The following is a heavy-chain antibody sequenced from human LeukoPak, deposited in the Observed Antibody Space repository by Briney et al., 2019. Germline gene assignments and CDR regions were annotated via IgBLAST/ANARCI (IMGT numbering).Heavy chain of an antibody. CDR1: GFTFSSYW. CDR2: IKQDGSEK. D-gene: IGHD2-2*01. Sequence: GGSLRLSCAASGFTFSSYWMSWVRQAPGKGLEWVANIKQDGSEKYYVDSVKGRFTISRDNAKNSLYLQMNSLRAEDTAVYYCARDCWDCSSTMLDAFDIWGQGTIVTVSS. J-gene: IGHJ3*02. V-gene: IGHV3-7*01. CDR3: ARDCWDCSSTMLDAFDI.